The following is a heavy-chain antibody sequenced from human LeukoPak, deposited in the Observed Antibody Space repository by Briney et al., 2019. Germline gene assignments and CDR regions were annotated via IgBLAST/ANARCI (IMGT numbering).Heavy chain of an antibody. J-gene: IGHJ3*02. Sequence: GGSLRVSCAASRLTLSDYYWRWMGQARGRGVEGVSYISRSGRTIYYVDSVKGRLTISRDRTKNSQYVQNKTLREASTDVYYCARRKPALDAFAMWGQRPMLTVSS. CDR1: RLTLSDYY. CDR3: ARRKPALDAFAM. CDR2: ISRSGRTI. V-gene: IGHV3-11*04.